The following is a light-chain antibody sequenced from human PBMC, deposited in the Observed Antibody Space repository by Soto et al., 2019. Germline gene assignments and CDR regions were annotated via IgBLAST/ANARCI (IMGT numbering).Light chain of an antibody. CDR2: DVS. V-gene: IGLV2-11*01. CDR3: CSYAGSYTFWV. J-gene: IGLJ3*02. CDR1: SSDVGAYDY. Sequence: QSALTQPPSASGSPGQSVTISCTGTSSDVGAYDYVSWYQQHPGKAPKLMIYDVSKRPSGVPDRFSGSKSGNTASLTISGLQAEDEADYYCCSYAGSYTFWVFGGGTKLTVL.